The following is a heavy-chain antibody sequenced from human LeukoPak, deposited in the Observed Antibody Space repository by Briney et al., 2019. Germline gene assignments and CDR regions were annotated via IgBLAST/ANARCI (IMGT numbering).Heavy chain of an antibody. D-gene: IGHD2-15*01. V-gene: IGHV4-59*08. CDR2: IYYSGST. CDR1: GASISTYY. Sequence: PSETLSLTCAVSGASISTYYWSWFRQPPGKGLEWIGYIYYSGSTNYNTSLENRVTISVDTSKKQFSLKLSSVTAADTAVYYCARHKETCSGDYCYLDYFDYWGQGTLVTVSS. CDR3: ARHKETCSGDYCYLDYFDY. J-gene: IGHJ4*02.